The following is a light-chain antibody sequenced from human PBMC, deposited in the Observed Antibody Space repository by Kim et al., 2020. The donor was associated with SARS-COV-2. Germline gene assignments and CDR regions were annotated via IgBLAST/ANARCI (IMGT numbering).Light chain of an antibody. V-gene: IGLV3-1*01. J-gene: IGLJ2*01. CDR1: KLGDKY. Sequence: SYELTQPPSVSVSPGQTASITCSGDKLGDKYACWYQQKPGQSPVVVIYQDSKRPSGIPERFSGSRSGTTAALTISGAQVEDEADYYCYSAPDNYVVFGGG. CDR2: QDS. CDR3: YSAPDNYVV.